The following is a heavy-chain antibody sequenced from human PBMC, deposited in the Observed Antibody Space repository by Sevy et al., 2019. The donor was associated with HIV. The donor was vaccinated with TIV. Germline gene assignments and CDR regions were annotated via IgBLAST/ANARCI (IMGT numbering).Heavy chain of an antibody. CDR2: ISGSGGST. CDR1: GFTFSSYA. Sequence: GGSLRLSCAASGFTFSSYAMSWVRQAPGKGLEWVSAISGSGGSTYYADSVKGRFTISRDNSKNTLYLQMNSLRAEDTAVYYCAKDVTYCSGGSCYRNGWFDPWGQGTLVTVSS. CDR3: AKDVTYCSGGSCYRNGWFDP. V-gene: IGHV3-23*01. D-gene: IGHD2-15*01. J-gene: IGHJ5*02.